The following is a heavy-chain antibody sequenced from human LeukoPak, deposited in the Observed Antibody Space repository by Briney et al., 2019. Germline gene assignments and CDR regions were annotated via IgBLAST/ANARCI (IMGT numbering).Heavy chain of an antibody. CDR1: GFTFNTYT. J-gene: IGHJ2*01. D-gene: IGHD2-2*01. Sequence: PGGSLRLSCAASGFTFNTYTMNWVRQAPGKGLEWVSYIDYADSVRGRFTISRDNAKNSLYLQMNSLRAEDTAVYYCARGSRVLGYCSSTSCYRAQWYFDLWGRGTLVTVSS. CDR2: I. CDR3: ARGSRVLGYCSSTSCYRAQWYFDL. V-gene: IGHV3-48*01.